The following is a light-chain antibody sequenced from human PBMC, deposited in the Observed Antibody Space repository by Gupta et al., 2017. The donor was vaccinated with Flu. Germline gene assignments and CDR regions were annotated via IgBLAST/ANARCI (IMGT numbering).Light chain of an antibody. V-gene: IGLV5-45*01. J-gene: IGLJ3*02. CDR2: YRSDSGN. Sequence: QAVLTQPPSLSAPPVASASLTCTFRSGINVNAYRIFWYQQKPGSPPQYLLTYRSDSGNQRGSGVPSRFSGSTDASANAGLLLISGLQSEDEADYYCLIWHNSAWVFGGGTKLTVL. CDR3: LIWHNSAWV. CDR1: SGINVNAYR.